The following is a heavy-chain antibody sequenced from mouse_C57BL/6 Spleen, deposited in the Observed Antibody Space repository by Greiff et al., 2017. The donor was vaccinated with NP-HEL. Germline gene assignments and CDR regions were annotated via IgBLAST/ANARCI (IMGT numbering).Heavy chain of an antibody. CDR2: INYDGSST. D-gene: IGHD1-1*01. V-gene: IGHV5-16*01. CDR3: ARDPLPGSYFDY. Sequence: EVKLVESEGGLVQPGSSMKLSCTASGFTFSDYYMAWVRQVPEKGLEWVANINYDGSSTYYLDSLKSRFIISRDNAKNILYLQMSSLKSEDTATYYCARDPLPGSYFDYWGQGTTLTVSS. J-gene: IGHJ2*01. CDR1: GFTFSDYY.